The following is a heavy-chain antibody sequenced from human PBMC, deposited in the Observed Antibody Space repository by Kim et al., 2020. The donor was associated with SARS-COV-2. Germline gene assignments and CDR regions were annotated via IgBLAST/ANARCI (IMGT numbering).Heavy chain of an antibody. CDR1: GYTFTSYA. D-gene: IGHD3-22*01. CDR3: AIRGAYYDSSGYYYDAFD. J-gene: IGHJ3*02. CDR2: INTNTGNP. Sequence: ASVKVSCKASGYTFTSYAMNWVRQAHGQGLERMGWINTNTGNPTYAQGFTGRFVFSLDTSVSTAYLQISSLQAEDTAGYYCAIRGAYYDSSGYYYDAFD. V-gene: IGHV7-4-1*02.